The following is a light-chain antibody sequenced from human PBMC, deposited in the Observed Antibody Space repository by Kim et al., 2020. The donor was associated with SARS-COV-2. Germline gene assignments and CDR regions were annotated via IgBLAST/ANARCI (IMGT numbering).Light chain of an antibody. CDR1: QSVSGS. CDR3: QQRANWPLT. V-gene: IGKV3-11*01. Sequence: FSPGERAPLSCRASQSVSGSLAWYQHKPGQAPRLLIYDASNRATGISARFSGSGSGTDFTLIISSLEPEDFAVYYCQQRANWPLTFGGGTKVDIK. J-gene: IGKJ4*01. CDR2: DAS.